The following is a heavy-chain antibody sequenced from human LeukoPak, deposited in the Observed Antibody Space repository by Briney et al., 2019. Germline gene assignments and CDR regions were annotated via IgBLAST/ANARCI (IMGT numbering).Heavy chain of an antibody. CDR1: RYTFTGYY. D-gene: IGHD5-18*01. J-gene: IGHJ4*02. Sequence: ASVKVSCKASRYTFTGYYMHWVRQAPGQGLEWMGWINPNSGVTDYAQNFQGRVTMTRDTSISTAYVELSRLRSDDTAVYYCARGRGEGYTYGRYYFDYWGQGTLVTVSS. V-gene: IGHV1-2*02. CDR2: INPNSGVT. CDR3: ARGRGEGYTYGRYYFDY.